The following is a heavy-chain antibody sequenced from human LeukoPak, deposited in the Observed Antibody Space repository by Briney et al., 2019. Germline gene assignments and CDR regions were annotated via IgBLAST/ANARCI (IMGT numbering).Heavy chain of an antibody. D-gene: IGHD6-13*01. J-gene: IGHJ4*02. CDR3: AIRPLLAAACSFFLDY. CDR1: GGSFSGYY. V-gene: IGHV4-34*01. CDR2: INHSGST. Sequence: PSETLSLTCAVYGGSFSGYYWSWIRQPPGKGLEWIGEINHSGSTNYNPSLKSRVTISVDTSKNQFSLKLSSVTAADTAVYYCAIRPLLAAACSFFLDYWGQGTLVTVSS.